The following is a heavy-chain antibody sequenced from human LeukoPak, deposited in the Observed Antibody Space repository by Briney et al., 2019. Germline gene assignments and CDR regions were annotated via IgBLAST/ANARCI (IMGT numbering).Heavy chain of an antibody. D-gene: IGHD3-22*01. CDR2: MNPNSGNT. CDR3: ARGRIYGYEYDSSGYYPQSYYFDY. J-gene: IGHJ4*02. CDR1: GYTFTSYD. V-gene: IGHV1-8*01. Sequence: ASVKVSCKDSGYTFTSYDINWVRQATGQGLEWMGWMNPNSGNTGYAQKFQGRVTMTRNTSISTAYIELSSLRSEDTAVYYCARGRIYGYEYDSSGYYPQSYYFDYWGQGTLVTVSS.